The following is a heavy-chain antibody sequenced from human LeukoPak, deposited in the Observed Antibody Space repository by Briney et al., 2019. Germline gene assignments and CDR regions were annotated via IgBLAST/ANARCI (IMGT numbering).Heavy chain of an antibody. CDR1: GGSISSSSYY. Sequence: NPSETLSLTCTVSGGSISSSSYYWGWLRQPPGKGLEWIGSIYYSGSTYYNPSLKSRVTISVDTSKNQFSLKLSSVTAADTAVYFCATNRVGTYDRPFDIWGQGTMVTVSS. D-gene: IGHD1-26*01. CDR2: IYYSGST. J-gene: IGHJ3*02. CDR3: ATNRVGTYDRPFDI. V-gene: IGHV4-39*01.